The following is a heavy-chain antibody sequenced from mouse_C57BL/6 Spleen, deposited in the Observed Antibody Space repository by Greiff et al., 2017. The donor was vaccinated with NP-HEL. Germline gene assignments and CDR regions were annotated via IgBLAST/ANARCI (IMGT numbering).Heavy chain of an antibody. CDR2: LLPGSGST. Sequence: QVQLQQSGAELMKPGASVKLSCKATGYTFTGYWIEWVKQRPGHGLEWIGELLPGSGSTKYHEKFKGKATFTAATSSNTAYMQLSSLTTEDSAIYYCARHGSSYDWDFDVWGTGTTVTVSS. V-gene: IGHV1-9*01. J-gene: IGHJ1*03. CDR1: GYTFTGYW. D-gene: IGHD1-1*01. CDR3: ARHGSSYDWDFDV.